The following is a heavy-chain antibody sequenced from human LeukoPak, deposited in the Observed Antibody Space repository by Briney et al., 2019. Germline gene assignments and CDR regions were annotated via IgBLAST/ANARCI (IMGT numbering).Heavy chain of an antibody. D-gene: IGHD3-16*02. CDR2: ISGSGGST. CDR1: GFTFSSYA. Sequence: GGSLRLSCAASGFTFSSYAMSWVRQAPGKGLEWVSGISGSGGSTYYADSVKGRFTISRDNSKNTLYLQMNSLRVEDTAVYYCAKDDRRRGKYYFDYWGQGTLVTVSS. V-gene: IGHV3-23*01. J-gene: IGHJ4*02. CDR3: AKDDRRRGKYYFDY.